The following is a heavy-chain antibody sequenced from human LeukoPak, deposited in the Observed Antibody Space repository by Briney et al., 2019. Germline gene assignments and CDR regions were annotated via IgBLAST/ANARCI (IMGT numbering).Heavy chain of an antibody. CDR1: GYTFTSYA. Sequence: GASVKVSCKASGYTFTSYAMHWVRQAPGQRLEWMGWINAVNGNTKYSQKFQGRVTITRDTSASTAYMELSSLRSEDTAVYYCARGSRAARPPYYYYYYGMDVWGQGTTVTVSS. CDR2: INAVNGNT. CDR3: ARGSRAARPPYYYYYYGMDV. V-gene: IGHV1-3*01. D-gene: IGHD6-6*01. J-gene: IGHJ6*02.